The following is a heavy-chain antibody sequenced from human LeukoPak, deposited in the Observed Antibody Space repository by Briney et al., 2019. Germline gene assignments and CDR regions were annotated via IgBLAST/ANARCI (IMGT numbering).Heavy chain of an antibody. J-gene: IGHJ4*02. CDR2: IRSKTYGGTT. V-gene: IGHV3-49*04. CDR1: GFTFGDYA. Sequence: GGSLRLSCTASGFTFGDYAMSWVRQAPGKGLEWVGFIRSKTYGGTTEYAASVKDRFTISRDDSKSIAYLQMNSLKTEDTAVYYCTRSYYDILTGYYLFDYWGQGTLVTVSS. D-gene: IGHD3-9*01. CDR3: TRSYYDILTGYYLFDY.